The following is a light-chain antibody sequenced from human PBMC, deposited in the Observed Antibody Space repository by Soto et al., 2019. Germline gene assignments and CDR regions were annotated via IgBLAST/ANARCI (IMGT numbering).Light chain of an antibody. V-gene: IGLV1-51*02. Sequence: QSVLTQPPSVSAAPGQKVTISCSGSSSNIGNNYVSWYQQLPGTAPKLLIYENNKRPSGIPDRFSGSKSGTSATLGITGLQSGDEADYYCCSWTTITSLRYVFGTGTKVTVL. CDR3: CSWTTITSLRYV. CDR1: SSNIGNNY. J-gene: IGLJ1*01. CDR2: ENN.